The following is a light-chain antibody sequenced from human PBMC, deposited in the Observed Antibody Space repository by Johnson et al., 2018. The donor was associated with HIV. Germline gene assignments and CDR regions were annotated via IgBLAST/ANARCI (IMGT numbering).Light chain of an antibody. J-gene: IGLJ1*01. CDR3: GTWDSSLSALV. V-gene: IGLV1-51*01. Sequence: QSVLTQPPSVSAAPGQKVTISCSGSTSNIGNNYVSWYQHLPRTAPKLLIYDNNKRPSGIPDRFSGSKSGTSATLGITGLQTGDEADYYCGTWDSSLSALVFGTGTKVTAL. CDR2: DNN. CDR1: TSNIGNNY.